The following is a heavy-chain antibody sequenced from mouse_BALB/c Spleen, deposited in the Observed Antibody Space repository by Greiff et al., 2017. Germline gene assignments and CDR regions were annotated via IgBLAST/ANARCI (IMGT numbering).Heavy chain of an antibody. CDR3: ARGGYPAMDY. CDR2: ISSGSSTI. CDR1: GFTFSSFG. Sequence: EVKLMESGGGLVQPGGSRKLSCAASGFTFSSFGMHWVRQAPEKGLEWVAYISSGSSTIYYADTVKGRFTISRDNPKNTLFLQMTSLRSEDTAMYYCARGGYPAMDYWGQGTSVTVSS. V-gene: IGHV5-17*02. D-gene: IGHD2-2*01. J-gene: IGHJ4*01.